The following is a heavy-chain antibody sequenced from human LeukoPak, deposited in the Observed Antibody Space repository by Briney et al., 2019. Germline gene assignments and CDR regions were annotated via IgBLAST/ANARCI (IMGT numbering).Heavy chain of an antibody. CDR1: GYSFTSYW. J-gene: IGHJ4*02. CDR2: IYPGDSDT. CDR3: ATSESRTKFDY. Sequence: GESLKISCKGSGYSFTSYWSGWVRRMPGKGVEWMGIIYPGDSDTKYSPSFQGQVTISADKSISTAYLQWSSLKASDTAMYYCATSESRTKFDYWGQGILVTVSS. D-gene: IGHD1/OR15-1a*01. V-gene: IGHV5-51*01.